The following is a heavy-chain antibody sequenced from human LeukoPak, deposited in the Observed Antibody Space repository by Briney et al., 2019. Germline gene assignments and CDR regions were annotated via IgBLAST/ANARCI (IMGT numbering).Heavy chain of an antibody. CDR3: AREGPRGNSQFDY. V-gene: IGHV3-33*01. CDR2: IWYDGSNK. D-gene: IGHD2/OR15-2a*01. Sequence: GGSLRLSCAASGFTFSSYGMHWVRQAPGKGLEWVALIWYDGSNKYYTDSVKGRFTISRDNSKNTLYLQMNSLRAGDTAVYYCAREGPRGNSQFDYWGQGTLVTVSS. CDR1: GFTFSSYG. J-gene: IGHJ4*02.